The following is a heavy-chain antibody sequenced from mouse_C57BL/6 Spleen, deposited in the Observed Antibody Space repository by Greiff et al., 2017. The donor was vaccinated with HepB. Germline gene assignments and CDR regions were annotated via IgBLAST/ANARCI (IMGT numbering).Heavy chain of an antibody. CDR3: ARGYFDV. J-gene: IGHJ1*03. CDR1: GYTFTDYN. Sequence: VQLKHSGPELVKPGASVKISCKASGYTFTDYNMNWVKQSHGKSLEWIGDINPNNGGTSYNQKFKGKATLTVDKSSSTAYMELRSLTSEDSAVYYCARGYFDVWGTGTTVTVSS. V-gene: IGHV1-26*01. CDR2: INPNNGGT.